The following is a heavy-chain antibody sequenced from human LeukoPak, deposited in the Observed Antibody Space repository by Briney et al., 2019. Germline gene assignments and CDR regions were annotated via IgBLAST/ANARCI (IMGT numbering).Heavy chain of an antibody. Sequence: LSLTCTVAGGPISSYRWCWSRHLPRQRLQWWSGLRWNSGGIVYADSVKGRFTIARDNAKNSLDLQMNSLRAEDTAVYYCAKAARKNGSYARLLKYYFDSWGQGTLVTVSS. J-gene: IGHJ4*02. CDR2: LRWNSGGI. D-gene: IGHD1-26*01. CDR3: AKAARKNGSYARLLKYYFDS. V-gene: IGHV3-9*01. CDR1: GGPISSYR.